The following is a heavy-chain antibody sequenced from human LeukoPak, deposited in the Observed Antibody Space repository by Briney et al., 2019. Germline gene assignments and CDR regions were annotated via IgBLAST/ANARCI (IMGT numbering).Heavy chain of an antibody. V-gene: IGHV3-21*01. J-gene: IGHJ6*03. CDR3: ARDSSGSYLNYYYYYMDV. CDR2: ISSSSSYI. CDR1: GFTFSSYS. Sequence: KTGRSLRPSCAASGFTFSSYSMNWVRQAPGKGLEWVSSISSSSSYIYYADPVKGRFTISRDNAKNSLYLQMNRLRAEDTAVYYCARDSSGSYLNYYYYYMDVWGKGTTVTVSS. D-gene: IGHD1-26*01.